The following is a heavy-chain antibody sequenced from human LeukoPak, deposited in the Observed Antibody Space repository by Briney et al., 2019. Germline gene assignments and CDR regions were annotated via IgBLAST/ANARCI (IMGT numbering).Heavy chain of an antibody. J-gene: IGHJ4*02. Sequence: GESLKISCKASGYSFTSYWIGWVRQMPGKGLVCMGIIHPGDSETRYSPSFQGQVTISADKSISTAYLQWSGLKASDTAMYYCARRLGATQPYFDFWGQGALVTVSS. CDR1: GYSFTSYW. CDR2: IHPGDSET. V-gene: IGHV5-51*01. CDR3: ARRLGATQPYFDF. D-gene: IGHD1-26*01.